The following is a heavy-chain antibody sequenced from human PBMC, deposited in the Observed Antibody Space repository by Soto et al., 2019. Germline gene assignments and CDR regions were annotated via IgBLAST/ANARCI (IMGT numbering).Heavy chain of an antibody. CDR1: GFTFSNYL. Sequence: LRLSCAVSGFTFSNYLMSWVCQAPGKGLEWVANIKQDGNEKYYADSVKGRFTISRDNSKNTLYLQMDSLRAEDTAIYYCAGRLTTAASLDYWGRGTLVTVSS. J-gene: IGHJ4*02. CDR2: IKQDGNEK. D-gene: IGHD3-16*01. V-gene: IGHV3-7*03. CDR3: AGRLTTAASLDY.